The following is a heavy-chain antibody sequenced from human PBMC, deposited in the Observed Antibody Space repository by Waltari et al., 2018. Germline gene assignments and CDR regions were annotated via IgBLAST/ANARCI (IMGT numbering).Heavy chain of an antibody. CDR2: ISAYNGNT. D-gene: IGHD3-3*01. V-gene: IGHV1-18*01. CDR1: GYTFTSYG. Sequence: QVQLVQSGAEVKKPGASVKVSCKASGYTFTSYGISWVRQAPGQGLEWMGWISAYNGNTNYAQKLQGRVTMTTDTSTSTAYMERRSLRSDDTAVYYCARDWYNYDFWSGREKGVDYWGQGTLVTVSS. J-gene: IGHJ4*02. CDR3: ARDWYNYDFWSGREKGVDY.